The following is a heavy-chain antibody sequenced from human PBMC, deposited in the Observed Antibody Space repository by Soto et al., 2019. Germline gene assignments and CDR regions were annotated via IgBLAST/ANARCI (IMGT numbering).Heavy chain of an antibody. V-gene: IGHV3-30*18. D-gene: IGHD6-19*01. CDR3: AKPRKTYSSGWTLLDY. J-gene: IGHJ4*02. CDR2: ISYDGSNK. Sequence: QVQLVESGGGVVQPGRSLRLSCAASGFTFSSYGMHWVRQAPGKGLEWVAVISYDGSNKYYADSVKGRFTISRDNSKNTLYLQMNSLRAEDTAVYYCAKPRKTYSSGWTLLDYWGQGTLVTVSS. CDR1: GFTFSSYG.